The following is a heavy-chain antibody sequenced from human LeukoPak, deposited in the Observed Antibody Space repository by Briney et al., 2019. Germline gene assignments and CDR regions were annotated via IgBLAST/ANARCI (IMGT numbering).Heavy chain of an antibody. CDR3: ARSANPGVHEFDP. CDR1: GFTFSSYA. J-gene: IGHJ5*02. Sequence: PGGSLRLSCAASGFTFSSYAMAWVRQAPGKGLEWLSYITSSSNISYADSVKGRFTISRDNAKNSLYLQMNSLRDEDTAVYYCARSANPGVHEFDPWGQGTLVTVSS. CDR2: ITSSSNI. V-gene: IGHV3-48*02. D-gene: IGHD6-6*01.